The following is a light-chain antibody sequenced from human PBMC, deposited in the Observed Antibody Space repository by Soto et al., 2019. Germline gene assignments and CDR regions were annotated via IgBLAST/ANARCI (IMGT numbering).Light chain of an antibody. J-gene: IGKJ4*01. CDR3: QKYNAVPLT. CDR1: QDITNY. V-gene: IGKV1-27*01. CDR2: AAS. Sequence: DVQMTQSPSSLSASVGGRVTITCRASQDITNYLALYQQKPGKHPKVLIFAASTLQSGVPSRFSGSGSGTDFTLTISSLQPEDVATYYCQKYNAVPLTFGGGTKVTIK.